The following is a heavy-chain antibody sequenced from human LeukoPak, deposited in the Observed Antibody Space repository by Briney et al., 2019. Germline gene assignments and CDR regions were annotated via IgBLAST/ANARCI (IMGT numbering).Heavy chain of an antibody. CDR1: GFSFSDFG. V-gene: IGHV3-30-3*01. CDR2: IASDGFNE. Sequence: GGPLRLSCAATGFSFSDFGMQWVRQAPGKGLEWVALIASDGFNEYYADSVRGRFTISRDTSKNTLYLEMKSLRPEDTAIYYCARYSNHFYYSGMDVWGQGTTVTVSS. D-gene: IGHD2-21*01. CDR3: ARYSNHFYYSGMDV. J-gene: IGHJ6*02.